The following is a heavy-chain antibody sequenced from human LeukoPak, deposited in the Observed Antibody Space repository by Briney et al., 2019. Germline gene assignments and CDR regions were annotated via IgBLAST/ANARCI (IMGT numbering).Heavy chain of an antibody. CDR2: IYYSGST. D-gene: IGHD5-18*01. V-gene: IGHV4-39*01. CDR1: GGSISSSSYY. Sequence: PSETLSLTCTVSGGSISSSSYYWGWIRQPPGKGLEWIGSIYYSGSTYYKPSLKSRVTISVDTSKNQFSLKLSSVTAADTAVYYCARLRGYSYGNFDYWGQGILVTVSS. CDR3: ARLRGYSYGNFDY. J-gene: IGHJ4*02.